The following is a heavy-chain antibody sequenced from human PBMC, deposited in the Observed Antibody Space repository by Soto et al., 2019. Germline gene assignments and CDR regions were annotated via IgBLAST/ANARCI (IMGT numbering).Heavy chain of an antibody. J-gene: IGHJ6*02. CDR1: GYSFTSYW. V-gene: IGHV5-51*01. CDR2: IYPGDSDT. Sequence: PGESLKISCKGSGYSFTSYWIGWVRQMPGKGLEWMGIIYPGDSDTRYSPSFQGQVTISSDKSITTAYLQWSSLKASATAMYYCERMGGSGSYYYYYYYGMDVWGQGTTVTVSS. CDR3: ERMGGSGSYYYYYYYGMDV. D-gene: IGHD3-10*01.